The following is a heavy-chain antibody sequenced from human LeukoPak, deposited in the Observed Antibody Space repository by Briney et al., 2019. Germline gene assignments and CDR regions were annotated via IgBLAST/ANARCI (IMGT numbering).Heavy chain of an antibody. CDR3: ARVALGVITTNHYYYYMDV. CDR1: GYSFTSYW. J-gene: IGHJ6*03. V-gene: IGHV5-51*01. D-gene: IGHD3-22*01. CDR2: IYPGDSDT. Sequence: GESLKISCKGSGYSFTSYWIGWVRQMPGKGLEWRGIIYPGDSDTRYSPSFQGQVTISADKSISTAYLQWSSLKASDTAMYYCARVALGVITTNHYYYYMDVWGKGTTVTISS.